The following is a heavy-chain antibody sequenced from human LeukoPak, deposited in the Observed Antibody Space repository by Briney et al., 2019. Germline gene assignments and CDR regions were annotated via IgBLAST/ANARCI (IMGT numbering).Heavy chain of an antibody. CDR3: ARDDKGIAVAGFDY. Sequence: KTGGSLRLSCAASGFTFSDYYMSWIRQAPGKGLEWVSYISSSGSTIYYVDSVKGRSTISRDNAKNSLYLQMNSLRAEDTAVYYCARDDKGIAVAGFDYWGQGTLVTVSS. D-gene: IGHD6-19*01. CDR1: GFTFSDYY. J-gene: IGHJ4*02. CDR2: ISSSGSTI. V-gene: IGHV3-11*04.